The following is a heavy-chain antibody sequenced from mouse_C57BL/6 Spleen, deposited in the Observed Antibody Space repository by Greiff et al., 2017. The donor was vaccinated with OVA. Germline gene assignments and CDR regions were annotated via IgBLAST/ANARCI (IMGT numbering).Heavy chain of an antibody. J-gene: IGHJ2*01. CDR3: ARHDYDGYYSFDY. Sequence: EVQVVESGGDLVKPGGSLKLSCAASGFTFSSYGMSWVRQTPDTRLEWVATISSGGSYTYYPDSVKGRFTISRDNAKNTLYLQMSSLKSEDTAMYYGARHDYDGYYSFDYWGQGTTLTVSS. D-gene: IGHD2-3*01. CDR1: GFTFSSYG. V-gene: IGHV5-6*01. CDR2: ISSGGSYT.